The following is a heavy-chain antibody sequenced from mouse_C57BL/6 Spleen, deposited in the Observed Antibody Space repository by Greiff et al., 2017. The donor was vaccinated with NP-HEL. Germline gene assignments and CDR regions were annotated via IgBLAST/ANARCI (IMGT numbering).Heavy chain of an antibody. CDR2: IYPGSGST. D-gene: IGHD2-3*01. J-gene: IGHJ2*01. CDR1: GYTFTSYW. CDR3: ARDPLYDCYIDY. V-gene: IGHV1-55*01. Sequence: VQLQQSGAELVKPGASVKMSCKASGYTFTSYWITWVKQRPGQGLEWIGDIYPGSGSTNYNEKFKSKATLTVDTSSSTASMQLSSLTSEDSAVYDWARDPLYDCYIDYWGQGTTLTVSS.